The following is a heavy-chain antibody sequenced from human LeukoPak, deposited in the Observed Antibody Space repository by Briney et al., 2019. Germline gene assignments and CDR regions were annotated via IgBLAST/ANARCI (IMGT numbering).Heavy chain of an antibody. D-gene: IGHD3-3*01. Sequence: GGSLRLSCAASGFTLSNEMNWVRQAPGKGLEWVSYISSSGSTIYYADSVKGRFTISRDNAKNSLYLQMNSLRAEDTAVYYCARDRITDFWSGYYTNYFDYWGQGTLVTVSS. CDR3: ARDRITDFWSGYYTNYFDY. CDR1: GFTLSNE. J-gene: IGHJ4*02. CDR2: ISSSGSTI. V-gene: IGHV3-48*03.